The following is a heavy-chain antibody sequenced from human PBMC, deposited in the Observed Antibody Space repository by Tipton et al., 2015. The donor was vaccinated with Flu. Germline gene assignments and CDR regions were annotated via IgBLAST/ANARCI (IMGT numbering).Heavy chain of an antibody. D-gene: IGHD5-24*01. J-gene: IGHJ3*02. V-gene: IGHV1-2*02. CDR3: ARDGAGYNGAFDM. CDR2: INTNDNGT. CDR1: GYSFTAHY. Sequence: QLVQSGAELKKPGASVKVSCQGSGYSFTAHYMHWVRQAPGQGLEWMGWINTNDNGTRYPQKFQGRVSMTRDTSISTVYMELSRLSSDDTALYYCARDGAGYNGAFDMWGQGTMVTVSS.